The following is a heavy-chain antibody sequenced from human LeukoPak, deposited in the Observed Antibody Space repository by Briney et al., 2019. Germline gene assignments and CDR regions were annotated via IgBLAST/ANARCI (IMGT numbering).Heavy chain of an antibody. CDR2: ISSSGSTI. Sequence: GGSLRLSCAASGFTFSSYEMNWVRQAPGKGLEWVSYISSSGSTIYYADSMKDRLTISRDNAKNSLYLQVSSLRAEDTAVYYCARGGGSCSPTSCFNNYFDYWGHGTLVTVSS. D-gene: IGHD2-2*01. CDR3: ARGGGSCSPTSCFNNYFDY. J-gene: IGHJ4*01. V-gene: IGHV3-48*03. CDR1: GFTFSSYE.